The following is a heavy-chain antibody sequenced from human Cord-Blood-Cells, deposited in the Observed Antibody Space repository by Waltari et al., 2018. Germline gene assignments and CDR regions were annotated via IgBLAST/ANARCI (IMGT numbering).Heavy chain of an antibody. J-gene: IGHJ4*02. CDR1: GGSISSYY. D-gene: IGHD6-13*01. CDR3: ARGAEGMSWYVDY. Sequence: QVQLQESGPGLVKPSETLSLTCTVSGGSISSYYWSWIRQRPGKGLEWIGYIYYSGSTNSNPSPQSRVTISVDTSKNQFSLKLSSVTAADTAVYYCARGAEGMSWYVDYLGQGTLVTVSS. CDR2: IYYSGST. V-gene: IGHV4-59*01.